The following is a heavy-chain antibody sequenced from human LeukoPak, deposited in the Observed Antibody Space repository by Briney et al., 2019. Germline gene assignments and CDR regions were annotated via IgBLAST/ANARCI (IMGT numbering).Heavy chain of an antibody. CDR3: ARANPRDY. V-gene: IGHV3-48*01. D-gene: IGHD1-14*01. Sequence: PGGSLRLSCAASGFTFSSYSMNWVRQAPGKGLEWVSYISSSNSSIYYAGSVKGRFTISRDNVKNSLYLQMNSLRVEDTAVYYCARANPRDYWGQGALVTVSS. CDR1: GFTFSSYS. J-gene: IGHJ4*02. CDR2: ISSSNSSI.